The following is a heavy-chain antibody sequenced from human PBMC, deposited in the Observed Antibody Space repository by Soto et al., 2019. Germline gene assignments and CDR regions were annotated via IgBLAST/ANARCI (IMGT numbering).Heavy chain of an antibody. V-gene: IGHV4-39*01. D-gene: IGHD3-16*01. CDR2: IYYRGNA. J-gene: IGHJ4*02. Sequence: QLQLQESGPGLVKPSETLSLTCSVSDDSINSDKYYWGWIRQPPGKGLAWIGSIYYRGNAYYNPSLQTRVTMSLDKAKSQSSLKLNSVTAADSAVYFCARLGGLATISDYVDFWGPGALFTVSA. CDR3: ARLGGLATISDYVDF. CDR1: DDSINSDKYY.